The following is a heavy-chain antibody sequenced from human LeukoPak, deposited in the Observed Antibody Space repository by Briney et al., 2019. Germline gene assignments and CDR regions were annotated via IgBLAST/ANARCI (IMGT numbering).Heavy chain of an antibody. Sequence: PGGSLRLSCAASGFTFSSYAMHWVRQAPGKGLEWVAVISYDGSNKYYADSVKGRFTISRDNSKYTLYLQMNSLRAEDTAVYYCARDNDYGDYPDAFDIWGQGTMVTVSS. CDR1: GFTFSSYA. D-gene: IGHD4-17*01. CDR3: ARDNDYGDYPDAFDI. J-gene: IGHJ3*02. CDR2: ISYDGSNK. V-gene: IGHV3-30-3*01.